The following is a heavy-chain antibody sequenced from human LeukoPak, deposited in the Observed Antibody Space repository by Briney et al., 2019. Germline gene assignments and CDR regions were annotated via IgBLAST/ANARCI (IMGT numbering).Heavy chain of an antibody. CDR1: GYTFTSYG. V-gene: IGHV1-18*01. CDR2: ISAYNGNT. CDR3: ARDGSRGSSWYEDY. J-gene: IGHJ4*02. D-gene: IGHD6-13*01. Sequence: GASAKVSCKASGYTFTSYGIIWVRQAPGQGLEWMGWISAYNGNTNYAQKLQGRVTMTTDTSTSTAYMELRSLRSDDTAVYYCARDGSRGSSWYEDYWGQGTLVTVSS.